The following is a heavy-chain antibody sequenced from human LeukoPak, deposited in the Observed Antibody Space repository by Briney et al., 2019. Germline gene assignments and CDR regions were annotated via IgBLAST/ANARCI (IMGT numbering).Heavy chain of an antibody. CDR1: GFRFSSYW. J-gene: IGHJ4*02. Sequence: GGSLRLSCATPGFRFSSYWMHWVRQAPGKGLVWVARLNSDGSTIDYADSVKGRFTISRDNAKSTLYLQMNSLKAEDSAIYYCATSPPYSSGYNSWGQGTSVTVSS. D-gene: IGHD6-19*01. CDR2: LNSDGSTI. V-gene: IGHV3-74*01. CDR3: ATSPPYSSGYNS.